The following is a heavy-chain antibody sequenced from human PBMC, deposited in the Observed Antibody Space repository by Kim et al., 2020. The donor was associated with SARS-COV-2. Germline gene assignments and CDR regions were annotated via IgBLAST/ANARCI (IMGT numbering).Heavy chain of an antibody. CDR1: GFTFDDYR. J-gene: IGHJ4*02. V-gene: IGHV3-20*01. CDR2: INRNSDST. D-gene: IGHD3-16*01. Sequence: GGSLRLSCAASGFTFDDYRMSWVRQAPGKGLEWVSGINRNSDSTGYADSVKGRFTISRDNAKNSLFLQMNSPRAEDTALYHCVRGYAGGPFDLWGQGTLVTVSS. CDR3: VRGYAGGPFDL.